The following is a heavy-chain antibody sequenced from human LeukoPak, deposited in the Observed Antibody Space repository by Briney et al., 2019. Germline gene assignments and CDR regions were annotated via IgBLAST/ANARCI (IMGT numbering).Heavy chain of an antibody. J-gene: IGHJ4*02. CDR3: ARDDYYDSSGYFGYLDY. V-gene: IGHV3-30*02. D-gene: IGHD3-22*01. CDR2: IRNDGTNK. Sequence: GGSLRLSCAASGFTFSSYAMSWVRQAPGKGLEWVAFIRNDGTNKYYGDSVKGRFTISRDNSKNTVYLQMNSLRVEDTAVYYCARDDYYDSSGYFGYLDYWGQGHLVTVSS. CDR1: GFTFSSYA.